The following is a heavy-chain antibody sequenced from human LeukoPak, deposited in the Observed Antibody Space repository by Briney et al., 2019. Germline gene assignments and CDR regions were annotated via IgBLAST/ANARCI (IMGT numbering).Heavy chain of an antibody. V-gene: IGHV3-21*01. CDR1: GFTFSSYS. D-gene: IGHD4-17*01. CDR2: ISSGSSAI. J-gene: IGHJ4*02. CDR3: ARGHTAVTRHFDF. Sequence: GGSLRLSCAASGFTFSSYSMNWVRQAPGKGLEWVSIISSGSSAIFSADALKGRLTISRDDAENLLYLDMNSLRAEDTAVYYCARGHTAVTRHFDFWGQGTLVTVSS.